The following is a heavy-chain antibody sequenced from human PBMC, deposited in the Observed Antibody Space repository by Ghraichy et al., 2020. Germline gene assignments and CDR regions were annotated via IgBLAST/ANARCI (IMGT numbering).Heavy chain of an antibody. CDR2: IYSGGST. V-gene: IGHV3-66*01. CDR3: ARDMAAAGRYNWFDP. D-gene: IGHD6-13*01. Sequence: GGSLRLSCAASGFTVSSNYMSWVRQAPGKGLEWVLVIYSGGSTYYADSVKGRCTISRDNSKNTLYLQMNSLRAEDTAVYYCARDMAAAGRYNWFDPWCQGSLFTVSS. J-gene: IGHJ5*02. CDR1: GFTVSSNY.